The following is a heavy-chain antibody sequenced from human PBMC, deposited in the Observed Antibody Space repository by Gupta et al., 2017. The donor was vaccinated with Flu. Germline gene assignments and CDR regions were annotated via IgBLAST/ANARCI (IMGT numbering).Heavy chain of an antibody. D-gene: IGHD3-22*01. J-gene: IGHJ2*01. CDR2: ISSSSSTI. V-gene: IGHV3-48*02. Sequence: EVQLVESGGGLVQPGGSLRLSCAASGFTFSSYSMTWVRQAPGKGLEWVSYISSSSSTIYYADSVKGRFTISRDNAKNSLYLQMNSLRDEDTAVYYCARCRSDYDSSGYQKWNVWYFDLWGRGTLVTVSS. CDR3: ARCRSDYDSSGYQKWNVWYFDL. CDR1: GFTFSSYS.